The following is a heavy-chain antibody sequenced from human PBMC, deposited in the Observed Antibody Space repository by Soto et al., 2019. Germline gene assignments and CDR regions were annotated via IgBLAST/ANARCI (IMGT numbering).Heavy chain of an antibody. D-gene: IGHD3-16*01. CDR3: TRDRGHGVYMDV. Sequence: GGSLRLSCTASGFTFGDNAMSWFRQAPGKGLEWVGFIRSKAYGGTTEYAASVKGRFTISRDDSKSIAYLQMNSLKTEDTAVYYCTRDRGHGVYMDVWGKGTTVTVSS. V-gene: IGHV3-49*03. CDR2: IRSKAYGGTT. J-gene: IGHJ6*03. CDR1: GFTFGDNA.